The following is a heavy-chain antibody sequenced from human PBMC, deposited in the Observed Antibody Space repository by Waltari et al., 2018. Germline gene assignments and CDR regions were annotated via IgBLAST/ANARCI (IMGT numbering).Heavy chain of an antibody. V-gene: IGHV3-9*01. J-gene: IGHJ4*02. CDR3: ATIAAADNFDY. Sequence: EVQLVESGGGLVQPGRSLRLSCAASGFTFDDYAMHWVRQAPGKGLEWVSGISWNSGSIGYADSVKGRFTIPRDNAKNSLYLQMNSLRAEDTALYYCATIAAADNFDYWGQGTLVTVSS. CDR2: ISWNSGSI. D-gene: IGHD6-13*01. CDR1: GFTFDDYA.